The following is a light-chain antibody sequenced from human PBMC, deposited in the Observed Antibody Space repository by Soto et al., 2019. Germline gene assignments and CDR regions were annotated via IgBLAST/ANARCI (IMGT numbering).Light chain of an antibody. J-gene: IGKJ2*01. V-gene: IGKV1-12*01. Sequence: DIQMTQSPSSVSASVGDRVTISCRASQVINNYLVWYQQQPGKATKVLIYSSSFLHSGAPSRFSGSGSGTDFTLTIDRLQPEDFTTYYCQQASNFPYTFGQGTKLEMK. CDR2: SSS. CDR1: QVINNY. CDR3: QQASNFPYT.